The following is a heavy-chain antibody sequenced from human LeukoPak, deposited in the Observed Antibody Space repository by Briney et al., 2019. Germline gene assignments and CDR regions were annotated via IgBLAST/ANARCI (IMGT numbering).Heavy chain of an antibody. CDR1: GFTVSSNY. J-gene: IGHJ4*02. V-gene: IGHV3-53*01. CDR2: IYSGGST. CDR3: ARGDTAMATITYFDY. D-gene: IGHD5-18*01. Sequence: GGSLRLSCAASGFTVSSNYMSWVRQAPGKGLEWVSVIYSGGSTYYADSVKGRFTISRDNSKNTLYLQMNSLRAEDTAVYYCARGDTAMATITYFDYWGQGTLVTVSS.